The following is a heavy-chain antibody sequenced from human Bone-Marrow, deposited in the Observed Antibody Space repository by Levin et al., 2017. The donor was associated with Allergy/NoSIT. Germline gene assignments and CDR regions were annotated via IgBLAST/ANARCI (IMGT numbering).Heavy chain of an antibody. CDR1: GFTFSGSA. J-gene: IGHJ6*02. Sequence: GGSLRLSCAASGFTFSGSAMHWVRQASGKGLEWVGRIRSKANSYATAYAASVKGRFTISRDDSKNTAYLQMNSLKTEDTAVYYCTREGIAAAGTFLRNRYGMDVWGQGTTVTVSS. CDR3: TREGIAAAGTFLRNRYGMDV. CDR2: IRSKANSYAT. V-gene: IGHV3-73*01. D-gene: IGHD6-13*01.